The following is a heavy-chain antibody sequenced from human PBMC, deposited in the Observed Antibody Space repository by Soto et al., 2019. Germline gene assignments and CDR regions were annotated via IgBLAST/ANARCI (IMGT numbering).Heavy chain of an antibody. V-gene: IGHV4-39*01. Sequence: QLQLQESVPGLVKPSETLSLTCTVSGGSISSSSYYWGWIRQPPGKGLEWIGSIYYSGSTYYNPSLKSRVTISVDTSKNQFSLKLSSVTAADTAVYYCASNSGYDQVPYYWGQGTMVTVSS. CDR1: GGSISSSSYY. D-gene: IGHD5-12*01. J-gene: IGHJ4*02. CDR3: ASNSGYDQVPYY. CDR2: IYYSGST.